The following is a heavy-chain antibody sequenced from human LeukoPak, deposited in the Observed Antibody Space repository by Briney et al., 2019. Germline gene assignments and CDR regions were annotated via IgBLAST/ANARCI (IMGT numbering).Heavy chain of an antibody. CDR3: ARDLDFDY. Sequence: GGSLRLSCAASGFTLSSYAMHWVRQAPGKGLEWVAVISYDGSNKYYADSVKGRFTISRDNSKNTLYLQMNSLRAEDTAVYYCARDLDFDYWGQGTLVTVSS. CDR2: ISYDGSNK. J-gene: IGHJ4*02. V-gene: IGHV3-30-3*01. CDR1: GFTLSSYA.